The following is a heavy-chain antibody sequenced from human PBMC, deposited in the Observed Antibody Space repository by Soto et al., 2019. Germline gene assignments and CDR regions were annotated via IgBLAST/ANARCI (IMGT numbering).Heavy chain of an antibody. CDR2: ISYDGSEK. Sequence: GSLRLSCAASGFTFSSYGMHWVRQAPGKGLEWVAVISYDGSEKYYVDSVKGRFTISRDNAKNSLYLQMNSLRAEDTAVYYCARDRYSYYDFWSGSLPYYYFGMDVWGQGTTVTVSS. CDR3: ARDRYSYYDFWSGSLPYYYFGMDV. CDR1: GFTFSSYG. D-gene: IGHD3-3*01. V-gene: IGHV3-30*03. J-gene: IGHJ6*02.